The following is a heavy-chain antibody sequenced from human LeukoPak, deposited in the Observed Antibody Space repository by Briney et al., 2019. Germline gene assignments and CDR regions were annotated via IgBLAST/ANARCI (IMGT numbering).Heavy chain of an antibody. Sequence: ASVKVSCKASGYTFTSYGISWVRQAPGQGLEWMGWISAYNGNTNYAQKLQGRVTMTTDTSTSAAYMELRSLRSEDTAVYYCARDQGGRPPGPQNYWGQGNLVNVSS. CDR2: ISAYNGNT. CDR1: GYTFTSYG. V-gene: IGHV1-18*01. CDR3: ARDQGGRPPGPQNY. J-gene: IGHJ4*02. D-gene: IGHD1-26*01.